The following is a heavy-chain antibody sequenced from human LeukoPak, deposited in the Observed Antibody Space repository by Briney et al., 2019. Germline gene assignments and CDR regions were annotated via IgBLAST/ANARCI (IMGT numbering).Heavy chain of an antibody. Sequence: SETLSLTCAVSGGSFSGYYWSWIRQPPGKGLEWIGEINHSGSTNYNPSLKSRVTISVDTSKNQFSLKLSSVTAADTAVYYCARGFYEGRYWGQGTLVTVSS. CDR3: ARGFYEGRY. D-gene: IGHD2/OR15-2a*01. CDR1: GGSFSGYY. CDR2: INHSGST. V-gene: IGHV4-34*01. J-gene: IGHJ4*02.